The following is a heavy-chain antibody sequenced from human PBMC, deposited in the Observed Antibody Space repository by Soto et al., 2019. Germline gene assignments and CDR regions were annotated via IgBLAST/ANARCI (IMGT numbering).Heavy chain of an antibody. Sequence: DVQLVESGGGLIQPGESLRLSCAAFGLTISGKKYVAWVRQAPGKGLEWISALYDVDGTYYADSVKGRFTTSSDSSKTTVYLQMNGLRPDDTAVYYCASWHEREHAYDVWGRGTTVTVSS. V-gene: IGHV3-53*01. J-gene: IGHJ3*01. D-gene: IGHD1-1*01. CDR1: GLTISGKKY. CDR3: ASWHEREHAYDV. CDR2: LYDVDGT.